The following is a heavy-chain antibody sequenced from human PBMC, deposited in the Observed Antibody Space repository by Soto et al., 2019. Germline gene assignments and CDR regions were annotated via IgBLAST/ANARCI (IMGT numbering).Heavy chain of an antibody. CDR3: GRGEEKWEGYYGMDV. CDR1: GGTFSSYA. CDR2: IIPIFGTA. V-gene: IGHV1-69*01. Sequence: QVQLVQSGAEVKKPGSSVKVSCKASGGTFSSYAISWVRQAPGQGLEWIGGIIPIFGTANYAQKFQGRVTITADESTSAAYMELSSLRSADTAVYYCGRGEEKWEGYYGMDVWGQGTTVTVSS. J-gene: IGHJ6*02. D-gene: IGHD1-26*01.